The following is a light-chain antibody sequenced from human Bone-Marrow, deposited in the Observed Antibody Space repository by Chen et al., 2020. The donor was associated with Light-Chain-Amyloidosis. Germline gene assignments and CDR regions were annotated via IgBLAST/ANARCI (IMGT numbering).Light chain of an antibody. CDR3: QQYCSSPLT. J-gene: IGKJ4*01. Sequence: EIVLTQSPATLSLSPGERATLSCRASQSVSSYLAWYQQKPGQAPRLLIYDASNRATGIPARFSGSGSGTDFTLTISSLQAEDVAVYYCQQYCSSPLTFGGGTKVESK. CDR2: DAS. V-gene: IGKV3-11*01. CDR1: QSVSSY.